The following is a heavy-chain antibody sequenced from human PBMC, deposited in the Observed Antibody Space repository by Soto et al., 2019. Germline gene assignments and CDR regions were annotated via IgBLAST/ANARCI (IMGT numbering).Heavy chain of an antibody. CDR2: IYSGGST. CDR1: GFTVSTKY. D-gene: IGHD3-16*01. CDR3: ARDPWAADS. J-gene: IGHJ4*02. V-gene: IGHV3-66*01. Sequence: EVQLVESGGGMVQPGGSLRLSCAASGFTVSTKYISWVRQAPGKGLEWVSVIYSGGSTFYADSGRGRFTISRDNSKNTVTLQMNSRSAEDTSVYDCARDPWAADSWGQGTLVTVSS.